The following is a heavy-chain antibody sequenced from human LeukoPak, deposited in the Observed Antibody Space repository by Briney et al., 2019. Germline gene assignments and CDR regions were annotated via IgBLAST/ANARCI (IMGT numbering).Heavy chain of an antibody. Sequence: GGSLRLSCAASGFIVSSNYMSWVRQAPGKGLEWVGVIYSGGSTYYADSVKGRFTISRDNSKNTLYLQINSLRAEDTAVYYCAPIAIRSGYWGQGTLVTVSS. V-gene: IGHV3-66*01. D-gene: IGHD3-9*01. J-gene: IGHJ4*02. CDR3: APIAIRSGY. CDR1: GFIVSSNY. CDR2: IYSGGST.